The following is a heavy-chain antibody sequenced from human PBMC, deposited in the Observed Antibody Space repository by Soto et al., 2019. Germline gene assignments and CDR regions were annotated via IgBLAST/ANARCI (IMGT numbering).Heavy chain of an antibody. V-gene: IGHV3-30-3*01. CDR2: ISYDGNNK. Sequence: QVQLVESGGGVVQPGRSLRLSCAASGFTFSSYAMYWVRQAPGKGLEWVAVISYDGNNKYYADSVKGRFTISRDNSKNTRCLKMNSLRAEDTAMYYCARAGCDGGSCYTLVGLRYGMDVWGQGTTVTVSS. J-gene: IGHJ6*02. CDR3: ARAGCDGGSCYTLVGLRYGMDV. D-gene: IGHD2-15*01. CDR1: GFTFSSYA.